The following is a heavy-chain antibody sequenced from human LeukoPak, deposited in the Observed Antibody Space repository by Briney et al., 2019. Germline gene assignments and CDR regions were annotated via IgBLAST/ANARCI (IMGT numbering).Heavy chain of an antibody. D-gene: IGHD1-14*01. V-gene: IGHV1-2*02. CDR2: INPNSGGT. Sequence: ASVKVSCKASGYTFTSYGISWVRQAPGQGLEWMGWINPNSGGTNYAQKFQGRVTMTRDTSISTAYMELSRLRSDDTAVYYCARTRMRGSGATDYWGQGTLVTVSS. J-gene: IGHJ4*02. CDR1: GYTFTSYG. CDR3: ARTRMRGSGATDY.